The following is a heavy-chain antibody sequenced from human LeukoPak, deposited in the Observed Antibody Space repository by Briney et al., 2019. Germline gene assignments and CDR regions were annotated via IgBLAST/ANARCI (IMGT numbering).Heavy chain of an antibody. Sequence: GGSLRLSCAASGFTFSSYDMRWVRQPTGKGLEWVSAIGTAGDTYYPGSVKGRFTISRENAKNSLYLQMNSLRAGDTAVYYCARALLWFGDRDYYYYYGMDVWGQGTTVTVSS. CDR1: GFTFSSYD. CDR2: IGTAGDT. V-gene: IGHV3-13*01. D-gene: IGHD3-10*01. CDR3: ARALLWFGDRDYYYYYGMDV. J-gene: IGHJ6*02.